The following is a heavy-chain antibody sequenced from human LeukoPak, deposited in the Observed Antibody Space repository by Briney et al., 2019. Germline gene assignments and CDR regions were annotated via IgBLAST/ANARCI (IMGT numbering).Heavy chain of an antibody. CDR1: GYSFTTYW. CDR3: ASPRVGATAFDI. D-gene: IGHD1-26*01. CDR2: INPGDSDT. Sequence: GESLKISCKGSGYSFTTYWIGWVRQMPGKGLEYMGIINPGDSDTRYSPSFQGQVTISVDKSISTAYLQWSSLKASDTAMYYCASPRVGATAFDIWGQGTLVTVSS. V-gene: IGHV5-51*01. J-gene: IGHJ3*02.